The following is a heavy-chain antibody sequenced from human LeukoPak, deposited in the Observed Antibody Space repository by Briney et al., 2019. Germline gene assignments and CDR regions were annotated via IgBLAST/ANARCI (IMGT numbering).Heavy chain of an antibody. V-gene: IGHV3-30*02. CDR2: LDYTGNNQ. Sequence: GGSLRLSCATSGFTFKNYGMHWVRQAPGEGLEWVTFLDYTGNNQYYADSMKGRLTISRDNSKNTVFLQMNNLRLEDTAIYYCVKDVHYLGSYREYLDPWGQGTLVTVSS. CDR3: VKDVHYLGSYREYLDP. J-gene: IGHJ5*02. D-gene: IGHD3-10*01. CDR1: GFTFKNYG.